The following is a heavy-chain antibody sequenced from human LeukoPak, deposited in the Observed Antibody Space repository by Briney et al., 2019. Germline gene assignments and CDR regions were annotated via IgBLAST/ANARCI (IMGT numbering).Heavy chain of an antibody. CDR3: ARVYYSNSYDYWYFDL. CDR2: IYYSGST. Sequence: SETLSLTCTVSGGSISRSSYYWSWIRQPPGKGLEWIAYIYYSGSTNYNPSLKSRVTISVDTSKNQFSLKLSSVTAADTAVYYCARVYYSNSYDYWYFDLWGRGTLVTVSS. V-gene: IGHV4-61*01. CDR1: GGSISRSSYY. D-gene: IGHD6-13*01. J-gene: IGHJ2*01.